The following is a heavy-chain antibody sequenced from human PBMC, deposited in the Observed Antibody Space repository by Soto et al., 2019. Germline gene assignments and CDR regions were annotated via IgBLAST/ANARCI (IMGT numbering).Heavy chain of an antibody. Sequence: LELVSIISGSGSSTNYADSVKGRFTISRDNARDTVYLQMNSLRAEDTAVYYCAKSYYGDYDHRLLFDNSGQGTLVTVSS. J-gene: IGHJ4*02. CDR2: ISGSGSST. D-gene: IGHD4-17*01. CDR3: AKSYYGDYDHRLLFDN. V-gene: IGHV3-23*01.